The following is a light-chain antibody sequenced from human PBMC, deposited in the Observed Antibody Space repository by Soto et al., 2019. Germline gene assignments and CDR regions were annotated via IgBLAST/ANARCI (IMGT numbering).Light chain of an antibody. CDR1: SSNIGAGYD. Sequence: QSVLTQPPSVSGARGQKVTISCTGSSSNIGAGYDVHWYQQLPGAAPTLLIYGDNDRPSGVPDRFSGSKAGTSASLAITGLQAEDEADYYCESYDSSLRDVVFGGGTKLTVL. V-gene: IGLV1-40*01. CDR2: GDN. J-gene: IGLJ2*01. CDR3: ESYDSSLRDVV.